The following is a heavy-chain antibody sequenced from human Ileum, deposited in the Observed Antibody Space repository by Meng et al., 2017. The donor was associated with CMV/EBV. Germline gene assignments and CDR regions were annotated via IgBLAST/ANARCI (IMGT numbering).Heavy chain of an antibody. CDR1: GFDFEDYT. CDR3: ATIGGLQAFDF. CDR2: ICWDGCDT. J-gene: IGHJ3*01. V-gene: IGHV3-43*01. D-gene: IGHD3-16*01. Sequence: GGSLRLSCSASGFDFEDYTMHWVRQAPGKSLEWVSLICWDGCDTLYADSVRGRFTISRDNSKNSLYLHMSSLRADDTAFYYCATIGGLQAFDFWGQGTMVTVSS.